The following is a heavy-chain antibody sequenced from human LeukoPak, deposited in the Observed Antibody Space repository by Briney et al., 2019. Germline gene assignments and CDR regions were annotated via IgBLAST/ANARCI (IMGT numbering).Heavy chain of an antibody. CDR2: IHHSGNV. D-gene: IGHD6-13*01. Sequence: PSGTLSLTCAVSGGSINGSEWWNWVRQPPGKGLEWIGEIHHSGNVIYNPSLKSRVAISIDKSKNQLSLILNSVTAADTAVYYCARDSTSGSSWYFDCWGQGTLVTVSS. CDR3: ARDSTSGSSWYFDC. CDR1: GGSINGSEW. V-gene: IGHV4-4*02. J-gene: IGHJ4*02.